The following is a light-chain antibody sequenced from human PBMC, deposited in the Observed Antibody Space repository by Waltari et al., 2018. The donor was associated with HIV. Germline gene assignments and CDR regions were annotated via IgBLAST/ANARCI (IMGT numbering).Light chain of an antibody. CDR3: SSYTTTTTIL. Sequence: QSALTQPASVSGSPGQSITISCTGTNSDIGGYNYVSWYQQHPGKAPKLLIDEVTPRPSGISYRFSGSKSGNTASMTISGLQAEYEADYYCSSYTTTTTILFGGGTKVTVL. CDR2: EVT. V-gene: IGLV2-14*01. CDR1: NSDIGGYNY. J-gene: IGLJ3*02.